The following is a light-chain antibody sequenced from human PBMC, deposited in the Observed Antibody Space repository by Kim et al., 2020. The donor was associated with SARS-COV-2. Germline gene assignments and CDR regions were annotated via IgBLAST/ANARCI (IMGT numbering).Light chain of an antibody. CDR1: QTINNK. J-gene: IGKJ1*01. CDR2: DAT. V-gene: IGKV3-15*01. Sequence: YPGERDTLSCRASQTINNKLVWYQHKPGQAPRLLIYDATTRATGVPARFIGSGSETDFTLTISSLQSEDFAVYYCQQSNDWPPLTFGQGTKVDIK. CDR3: QQSNDWPPLT.